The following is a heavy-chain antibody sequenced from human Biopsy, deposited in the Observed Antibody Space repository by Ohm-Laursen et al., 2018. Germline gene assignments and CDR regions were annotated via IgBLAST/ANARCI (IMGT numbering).Heavy chain of an antibody. V-gene: IGHV4-34*01. J-gene: IGHJ4*02. CDR2: INHRGRS. CDR3: AREGGGLLPIRLTDF. Sequence: SDTLSLTCEVSGESFSDYYWSWIRQSPGKGLEWIGEINHRGRSSASPSLQSRVTISVDASKNQFSLNMKSVTAADTAVYFCAREGGGLLPIRLTDFWGPGMMVTVSS. CDR1: GESFSDYY. D-gene: IGHD1-26*01.